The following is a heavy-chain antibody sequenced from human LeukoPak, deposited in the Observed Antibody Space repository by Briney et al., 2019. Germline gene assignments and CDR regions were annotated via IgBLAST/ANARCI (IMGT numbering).Heavy chain of an antibody. CDR2: ISSSSSYI. CDR3: SSWAGTYYYDSSGIPPDY. D-gene: IGHD3-22*01. CDR1: RFTFSSYS. J-gene: IGHJ4*02. V-gene: IGHV3-21*01. Sequence: GGSLRLSCPASRFTFSSYSMNWVRQAPGKGLEWVSSISSSSSYIYYADSVKGRFTISRDKAKNSLYLPMNSLRAEDTAVYYVSSWAGTYYYDSSGIPPDYWGQGTLVTVSS.